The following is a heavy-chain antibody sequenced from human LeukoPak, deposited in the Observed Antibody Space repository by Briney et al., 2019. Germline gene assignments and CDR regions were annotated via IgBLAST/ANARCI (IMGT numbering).Heavy chain of an antibody. V-gene: IGHV4-59*02. CDR3: ARHQDYYDSSGYYLYFDY. CDR2: VINSGTTSN. J-gene: IGHJ4*02. Sequence: PSETLSLTCAVSGDYVSSYYWTWIRQPPGKGLEWIGYVINSGTTSNNYNPSLKSRVTMSIDTSKSQVSLKLRSVTAADTAVYYCARHQDYYDSSGYYLYFDYWGQGTLVTVSS. CDR1: GDYVSSYY. D-gene: IGHD3-22*01.